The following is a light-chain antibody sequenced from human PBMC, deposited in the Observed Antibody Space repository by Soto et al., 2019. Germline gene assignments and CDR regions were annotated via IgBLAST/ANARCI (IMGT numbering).Light chain of an antibody. J-gene: IGLJ1*01. Sequence: QSVLTQPASVSGSPGQSITISCTGTSRDVGGYNYVSWYQQHPGKAPKLMIYEVSNRPLGVSNRFSGSKSGNTASLTISGLQAEDDADYYCTSYTSSSTLDVFGTGTKLTVL. CDR3: TSYTSSSTLDV. CDR2: EVS. V-gene: IGLV2-14*01. CDR1: SRDVGGYNY.